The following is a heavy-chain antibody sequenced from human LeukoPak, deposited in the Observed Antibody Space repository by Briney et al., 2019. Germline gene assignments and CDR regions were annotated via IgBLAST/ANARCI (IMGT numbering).Heavy chain of an antibody. CDR1: GFTFSSFA. D-gene: IGHD3-22*01. J-gene: IGHJ4*02. CDR2: ISGSGGTT. Sequence: GGSLRLSCAASGFTFSSFAMIWVRQAPGERLEWVSGISGSGGTTYYADSVKGRFSISRDNSKNTLYLQMNSLRAEDTAVYYCARGDSSGYPIDYWGQGTLVTVSS. V-gene: IGHV3-23*01. CDR3: ARGDSSGYPIDY.